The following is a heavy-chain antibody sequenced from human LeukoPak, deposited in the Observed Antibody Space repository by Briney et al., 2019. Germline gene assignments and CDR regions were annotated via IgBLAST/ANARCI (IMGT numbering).Heavy chain of an antibody. CDR3: ARARRYDYVWGSYRSPDFDY. Sequence: ASVKVSCKASGYTFTSYGISWVRQAPGQGLEWMGWISAYNGNTNYAQKLQGRVTMTTDTSTSTAYMELRSLRSDDTAVYYCARARRYDYVWGSYRSPDFDYWGQGTLVTVSS. V-gene: IGHV1-18*01. D-gene: IGHD3-16*02. CDR2: ISAYNGNT. CDR1: GYTFTSYG. J-gene: IGHJ4*02.